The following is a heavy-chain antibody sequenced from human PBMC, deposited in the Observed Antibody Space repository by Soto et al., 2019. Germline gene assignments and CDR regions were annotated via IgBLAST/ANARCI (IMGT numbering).Heavy chain of an antibody. CDR3: ARLYCSGGSCYPTVAYFDY. J-gene: IGHJ4*02. CDR2: IIPIFGTA. Sequence: QVQLVQSGAEVKKPGSSVKVSCKASGGTFSSYAISWVRQAPGQGLEWMGGIIPIFGTANYAQKFQGRVTITADESTSTAYMELSSLRSEDTAVYYCARLYCSGGSCYPTVAYFDYWGQGTLVTVSS. D-gene: IGHD2-15*01. V-gene: IGHV1-69*12. CDR1: GGTFSSYA.